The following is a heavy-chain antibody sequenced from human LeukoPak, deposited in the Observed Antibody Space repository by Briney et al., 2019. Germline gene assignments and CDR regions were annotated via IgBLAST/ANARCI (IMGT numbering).Heavy chain of an antibody. V-gene: IGHV1-3*01. Sequence: ASVKVSCKASGYTFTSYAMHWVRQAPGQRLEWMGWINAGNGNTKYSQKFQGRVTITRDTSASTAYMEVSSLRSEDTAVYYCARGVITFGGVIDGALGAWGQGTLVTVSS. CDR2: INAGNGNT. CDR3: ARGVITFGGVIDGALGA. D-gene: IGHD3-16*02. J-gene: IGHJ5*02. CDR1: GYTFTSYA.